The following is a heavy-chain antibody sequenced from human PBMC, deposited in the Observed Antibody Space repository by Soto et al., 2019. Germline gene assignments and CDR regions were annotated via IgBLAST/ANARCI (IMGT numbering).Heavy chain of an antibody. CDR3: AKDLHDFASFFFYGMDV. V-gene: IGHV3-30*18. CDR2: IIYDGSKK. Sequence: VHLVEAGGGLVKPGESLTLSCAASGFRFSSSGMHWVRQAPGKGLEWVAVIIYDGSKKEYADSVKGRFTVSRDNSKDTVYLQMNNLRPEDTGVYYCAKDLHDFASFFFYGMDVWGQGTSVTVSS. CDR1: GFRFSSSG. D-gene: IGHD2-21*02. J-gene: IGHJ6*02.